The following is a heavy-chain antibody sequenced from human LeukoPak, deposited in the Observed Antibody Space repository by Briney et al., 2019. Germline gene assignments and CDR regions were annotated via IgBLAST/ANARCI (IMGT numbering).Heavy chain of an antibody. V-gene: IGHV1-18*01. Sequence: GASVKVSCKASGYTFTSYGISWVRQAPGQGLEWMGWISAYNGNTNYAQKLQGRVTMTTDTSTSTAYMELRSLRSDDTAVYYRARGWYYYDSSGPRDLGYWGQGTLVTVSS. J-gene: IGHJ4*02. CDR2: ISAYNGNT. D-gene: IGHD3-22*01. CDR1: GYTFTSYG. CDR3: ARGWYYYDSSGPRDLGY.